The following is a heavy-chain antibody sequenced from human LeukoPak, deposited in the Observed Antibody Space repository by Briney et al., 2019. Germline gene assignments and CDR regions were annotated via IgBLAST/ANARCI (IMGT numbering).Heavy chain of an antibody. Sequence: PGGSRRLSCADSGFTVSSNYMSWVRQAPGKGLEWVSVIYSGGSTYYADSVKGRFTISRDNSKNTLYLQMNSLRAEDTAVYYCAKYITMIVVAPSDYWGQGTLVTVSP. D-gene: IGHD3-22*01. CDR2: IYSGGST. CDR1: GFTVSSNY. J-gene: IGHJ4*02. V-gene: IGHV3-66*01. CDR3: AKYITMIVVAPSDY.